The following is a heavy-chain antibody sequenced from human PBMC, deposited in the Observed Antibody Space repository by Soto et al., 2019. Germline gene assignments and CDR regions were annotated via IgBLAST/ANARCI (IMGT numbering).Heavy chain of an antibody. CDR3: ARGEWERPYYYYGMDG. V-gene: IGHV3-72*01. CDR2: TRNKANSYTT. CDR1: GFPFSDHY. D-gene: IGHD1-26*01. J-gene: IGHJ6*02. Sequence: GGSQSLSCSASGFPFSDHYMDWVRPAQGKGLEWVGRTRNKANSYTTEYAASVKGRFTISRDDSKNSLYLQMNSLKTEDTAVYYCARGEWERPYYYYGMDGWGQGTTVTVSS.